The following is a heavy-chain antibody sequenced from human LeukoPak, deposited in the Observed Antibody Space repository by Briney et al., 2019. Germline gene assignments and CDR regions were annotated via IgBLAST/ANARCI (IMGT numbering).Heavy chain of an antibody. CDR2: ISSDSTYI. D-gene: IGHD3-22*01. V-gene: IGHV3-21*01. J-gene: IGHJ6*02. CDR3: ARAPYYYDSSGYYPTNDYYYYGMDV. CDR1: GFTFSSYS. Sequence: PGGSLRLSCAASGFTFSSYSMNWVRQAPGKGLEWVSSISSDSTYIYYADSVKGRFTISRDNAKNSLYLQMNSLRAEDTAVYYCARAPYYYDSSGYYPTNDYYYYGMDVWGQGTTVTVSS.